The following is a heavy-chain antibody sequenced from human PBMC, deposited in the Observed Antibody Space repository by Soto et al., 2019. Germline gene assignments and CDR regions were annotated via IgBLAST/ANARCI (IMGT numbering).Heavy chain of an antibody. J-gene: IGHJ4*02. CDR2: ISSSSTYI. Sequence: EVQLVESGGDLVKPGGSLSLSCADSGITFSSYSMNWVRQAPGKGLEWVSAISSSSTYIFYADSVKGRFTISRDNAKNSLYLQMNSLRADDTAVYYCARGGREITRHLDYWGQGTRVTVSS. D-gene: IGHD3-10*01. CDR1: GITFSSYS. V-gene: IGHV3-21*02. CDR3: ARGGREITRHLDY.